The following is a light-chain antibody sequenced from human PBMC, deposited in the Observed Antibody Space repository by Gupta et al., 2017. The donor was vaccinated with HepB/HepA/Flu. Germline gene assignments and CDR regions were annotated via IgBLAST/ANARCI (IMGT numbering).Light chain of an antibody. CDR3: QQSYTLPLT. V-gene: IGKV1-39*01. Sequence: DIQMTQSPSSLSTSVGNRVTITCRASQNIITHLNWYQQKPGKAPKLLIYAASSLQTGVPSRFSGSGSGTDFTLTISSLQPEDFATYYCQQSYTLPLTFGPGTKMDIK. J-gene: IGKJ3*01. CDR1: QNIITH. CDR2: AAS.